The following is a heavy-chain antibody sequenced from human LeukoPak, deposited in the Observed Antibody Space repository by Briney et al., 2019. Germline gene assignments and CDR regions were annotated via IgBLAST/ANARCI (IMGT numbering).Heavy chain of an antibody. D-gene: IGHD6-13*01. CDR1: GGSFSDYY. CDR2: IYYSGST. Sequence: SETLSLTCAVYGGSFSDYYWSWIRQPPGRGLEWIGYIYYSGSTYYNPSLKSRVTISVDTSKNQFSLKLSSVTAADTAVYYCASNRPSQQLVLAFDIWGQGTMVTVSS. CDR3: ASNRPSQQLVLAFDI. J-gene: IGHJ3*02. V-gene: IGHV4-30-4*01.